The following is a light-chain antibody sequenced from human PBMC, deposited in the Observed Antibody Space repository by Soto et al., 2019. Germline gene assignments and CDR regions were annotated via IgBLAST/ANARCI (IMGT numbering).Light chain of an antibody. CDR3: QYLNSFPLT. CDR2: LAS. J-gene: IGKJ4*01. Sequence: IQLTQSPSSLSASVGDRVTINCRASQVISKYLAWYQQKPGTAPKLLIYLASTLQGGVPSRFSGSGSGTDFSLTISSLQPEDVATYYCQYLNSFPLTFGGGTKVDIK. V-gene: IGKV1-9*01. CDR1: QVISKY.